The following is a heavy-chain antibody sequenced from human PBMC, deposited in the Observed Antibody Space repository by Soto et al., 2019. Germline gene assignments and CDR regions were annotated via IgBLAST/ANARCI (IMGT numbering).Heavy chain of an antibody. CDR3: AREGCTNGVCFFDY. V-gene: IGHV1-3*01. D-gene: IGHD2-8*01. J-gene: IGHJ4*02. CDR2: IIAGTGNT. Sequence: QVPLVQSGAEVQKPGASVRVSCKASGYTFTTYAIHWVRQAPGQRLEWMGWIIAGTGNTKYSQKFQDRFTFTRDTSASTAYMELSSLRSEDTAVNFCAREGCTNGVCFFDYWGQGTLVTVSS. CDR1: GYTFTTYA.